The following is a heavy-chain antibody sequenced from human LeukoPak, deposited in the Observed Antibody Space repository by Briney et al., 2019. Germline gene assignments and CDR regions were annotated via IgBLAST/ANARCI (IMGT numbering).Heavy chain of an antibody. CDR1: GGSINSSY. CDR2: IYSSGST. V-gene: IGHV4-4*07. J-gene: IGHJ5*02. D-gene: IGHD2-15*01. Sequence: SETLSLTCNVSGGSINSSYCSWIRQPAGKGVEWIGRIYSSGSTNYNLSLKSRVSILVDTSKNQFSLRLRSVTAADTAVYYCAKDPASVHWFDPWGQGTLATVSS. CDR3: AKDPASVHWFDP.